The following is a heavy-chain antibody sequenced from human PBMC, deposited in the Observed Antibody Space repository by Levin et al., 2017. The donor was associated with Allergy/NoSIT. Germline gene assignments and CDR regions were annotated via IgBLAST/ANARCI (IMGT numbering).Heavy chain of an antibody. CDR3: ARVKYGSGSYYYYYYYMDV. D-gene: IGHD3-10*01. J-gene: IGHJ6*03. CDR2: IYYSGST. CDR1: GGSISSYY. V-gene: IGHV4-59*01. Sequence: SETLSLTCTVSGGSISSYYWSWIRQPPGKGLEWIGYIYYSGSTNYNPSLKSRVTISVDTSKNQFSLKLSSVTAADTAVYYCARVKYGSGSYYYYYYYMDVWGKGTTVTVSS.